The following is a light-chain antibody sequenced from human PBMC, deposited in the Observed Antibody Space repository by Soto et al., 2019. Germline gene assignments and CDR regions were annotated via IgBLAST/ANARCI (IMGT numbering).Light chain of an antibody. CDR1: QTISSY. Sequence: DIQMTQSPSSLSASVGDRVTITCRASQTISSYLNWYQQKPGKAPKLLIYAASSLQSGVPSRFSGGGSGTDFTLTISSLQPADFATYYWQQSHSIPYTFGQGTKLEIK. CDR2: AAS. CDR3: QQSHSIPYT. J-gene: IGKJ2*01. V-gene: IGKV1-39*01.